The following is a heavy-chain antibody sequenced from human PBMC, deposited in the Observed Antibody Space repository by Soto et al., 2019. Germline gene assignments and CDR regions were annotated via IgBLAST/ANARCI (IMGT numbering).Heavy chain of an antibody. CDR3: ATHSSAILTGYDSPDY. D-gene: IGHD3-9*01. Sequence: QVQLVESGGGVVQPGRSLRLSCAASGFTFSSYAMHWVRQAPGKGLAWVAVISYDGSNKYYAHSVKGRFTISRDNSKNTLDLQMNSVRAEDTAVYYCATHSSAILTGYDSPDYWGQGTLVTVSS. CDR1: GFTFSSYA. V-gene: IGHV3-30-3*01. J-gene: IGHJ4*02. CDR2: ISYDGSNK.